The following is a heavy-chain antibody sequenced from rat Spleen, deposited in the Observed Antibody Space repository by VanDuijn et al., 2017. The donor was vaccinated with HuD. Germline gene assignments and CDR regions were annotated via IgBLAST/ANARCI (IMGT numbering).Heavy chain of an antibody. CDR1: GFTFSNSW. D-gene: IGHD1-2*01. J-gene: IGHJ3*01. CDR3: ANRVTIATGFAN. Sequence: EVQLVESGGGLVQPGRSLKLSCVASGFTFSNSWMYWIRQAPGKGLEWVSSISTDGGNAYYPDSVRGRFTISRDNAENTVYLQMNSMRSEDTATYYCANRVTIATGFANWGQGTLVTVSS. V-gene: IGHV5-58*01. CDR2: ISTDGGNA.